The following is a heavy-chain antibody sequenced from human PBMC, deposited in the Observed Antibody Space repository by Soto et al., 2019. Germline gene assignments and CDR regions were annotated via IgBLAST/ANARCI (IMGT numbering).Heavy chain of an antibody. J-gene: IGHJ3*02. CDR3: ARPRSMSSSGFDI. D-gene: IGHD1-26*01. CDR1: GYMFGRHW. Sequence: EVQLVESGGGLVQPGGSLRLSCAASGYMFGRHWIHWVRQAPGQGPVGVARISPDGSVTNYADFVEGRFTISRDNAKNTLYLHMGSLRAEDTAVYYCARPRSMSSSGFDIWGQGTMVIVSA. CDR2: ISPDGSVT. V-gene: IGHV3-74*01.